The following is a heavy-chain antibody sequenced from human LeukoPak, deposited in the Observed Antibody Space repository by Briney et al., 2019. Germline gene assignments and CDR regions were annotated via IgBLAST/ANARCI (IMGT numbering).Heavy chain of an antibody. D-gene: IGHD4-23*01. CDR1: GGTFSSYA. Sequence: SVKVSCKASGGTFSSYAISWVRQAPGQGLEWMGRIIPILGIANYAQKFQGRVTITADKSTSTAYMELSSLRSEDTAVYYRARKRTTVVTWRGRYYGMDVWGQGTTVTVSS. V-gene: IGHV1-69*04. J-gene: IGHJ6*02. CDR2: IIPILGIA. CDR3: ARKRTTVVTWRGRYYGMDV.